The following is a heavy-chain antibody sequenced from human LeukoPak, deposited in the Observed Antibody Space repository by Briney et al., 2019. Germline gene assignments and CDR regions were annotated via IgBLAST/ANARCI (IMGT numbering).Heavy chain of an antibody. Sequence: PGGSLRLSCAASGFTFSSYEMNWVRQAPGKGLEWVSYISSSGSTIYYADSVKGRFTISRDNSKNTLYLQMNSLRAEDTAVYYCAKVQGYDSSGYYYVAEDYWGQGTLVTVSS. CDR1: GFTFSSYE. D-gene: IGHD3-22*01. CDR2: ISSSGSTI. V-gene: IGHV3-48*03. J-gene: IGHJ4*02. CDR3: AKVQGYDSSGYYYVAEDY.